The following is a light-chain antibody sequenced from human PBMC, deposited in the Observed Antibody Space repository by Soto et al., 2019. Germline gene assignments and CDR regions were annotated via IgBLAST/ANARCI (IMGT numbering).Light chain of an antibody. Sequence: QLVLTQPPSVSGAPGQRVTISCTGTSSNIGADYDVNWYQHLPGTAPKLLIYRNTNRPSGVPDRFSGSKSATSASLAITGLQAEDEADYYCQSYDTSLSSSVFGGGTKVTVL. CDR1: SSNIGADYD. CDR2: RNT. CDR3: QSYDTSLSSSV. V-gene: IGLV1-40*01. J-gene: IGLJ2*01.